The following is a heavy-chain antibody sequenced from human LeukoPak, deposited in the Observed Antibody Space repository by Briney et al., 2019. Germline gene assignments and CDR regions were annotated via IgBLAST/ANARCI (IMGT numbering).Heavy chain of an antibody. Sequence: SETLSLTCAVSGGSISSGGYSWSWIRQPPGKGLEWIGYIYYSGSTYYNPSLKSRVTISVDTSKNQFSLKLSSVTAADTAVHYCARADYGRALAWGYWGQGTLVTVSS. J-gene: IGHJ4*02. CDR2: IYYSGST. CDR1: GGSISSGGYS. CDR3: ARADYGRALAWGY. V-gene: IGHV4-30-4*07. D-gene: IGHD3-3*01.